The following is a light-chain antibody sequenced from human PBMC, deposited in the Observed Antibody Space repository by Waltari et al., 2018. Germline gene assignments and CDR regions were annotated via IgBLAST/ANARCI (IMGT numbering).Light chain of an antibody. J-gene: IGKJ1*01. CDR3: LQHDSFPWT. Sequence: DIQVTQSPSALSASVGARVTITCRARKDISYYLAWFQQRQGKVPKRLIYGASRLRDGVPSRFSGSGSGTEFTLTISSLQPEDFATYYCLQHDSFPWTFGQGTKVEF. V-gene: IGKV1-17*03. CDR1: KDISYY. CDR2: GAS.